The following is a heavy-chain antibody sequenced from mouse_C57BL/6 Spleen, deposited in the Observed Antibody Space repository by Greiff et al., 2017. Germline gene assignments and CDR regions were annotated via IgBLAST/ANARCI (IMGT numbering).Heavy chain of an antibody. CDR3: ARYHDGNYEDYAMDY. CDR2: ISYDGSN. J-gene: IGHJ4*01. V-gene: IGHV3-6*01. CDR1: GYSITSGYY. Sequence: EVHLVESGPGLVKPSQSLSLTCSVTGYSITSGYYWNWIRQFPGNKLEWMGYISYDGSNNYNPSLKNRISITRETSKNQFFLKLNSVTPEDTATYYCARYHDGNYEDYAMDYWGQGTSVTVSS. D-gene: IGHD2-1*01.